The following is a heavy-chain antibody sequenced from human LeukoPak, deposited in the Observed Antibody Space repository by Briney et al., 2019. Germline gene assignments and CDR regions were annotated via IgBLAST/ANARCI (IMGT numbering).Heavy chain of an antibody. J-gene: IGHJ4*02. Sequence: GGSLRLSCAASGFIFSSYETNWVRQAPGKGLEWVSYISSGGSIIYYADSVRGRFTISRDNAKNSLYLQMNSLRAEDTAVYYCARFARFGDLQGGSYFDYWGQGTLVTVSS. CDR2: ISSGGSII. CDR3: ARFARFGDLQGGSYFDY. V-gene: IGHV3-48*03. D-gene: IGHD3-16*01. CDR1: GFIFSSYE.